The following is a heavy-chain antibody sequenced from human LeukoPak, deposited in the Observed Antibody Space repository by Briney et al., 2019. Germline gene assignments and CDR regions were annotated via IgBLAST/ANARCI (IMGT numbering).Heavy chain of an antibody. D-gene: IGHD1-26*01. CDR2: IYYSGST. CDR1: GGSTSSDRYH. J-gene: IGHJ4*02. V-gene: IGHV4-39*01. CDR3: ARGRPYSGGYHLDY. Sequence: SETLSLTCTVSGGSTSSDRYHGGWLRQPPGKGLEWIGNIYYSGSTYYNPSLKSRVTMSVDTSKNQFFLKLNSVTAADTAVYYCARGRPYSGGYHLDYWGQGTLVTVSA.